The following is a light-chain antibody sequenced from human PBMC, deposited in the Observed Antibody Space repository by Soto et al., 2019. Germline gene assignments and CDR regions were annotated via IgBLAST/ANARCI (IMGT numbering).Light chain of an antibody. J-gene: IGKJ1*01. CDR3: QQYGTSPRT. Sequence: CKASQSLTNSFIAWYQQRPGQAPRLLIYDTSSMATGIPDRFSGSGSGTDFTLTVGRLGIEDVAVFYCQQYGTSPRTCGQGTKVDIK. CDR2: DTS. V-gene: IGKV3-20*01. CDR1: QSLTNSF.